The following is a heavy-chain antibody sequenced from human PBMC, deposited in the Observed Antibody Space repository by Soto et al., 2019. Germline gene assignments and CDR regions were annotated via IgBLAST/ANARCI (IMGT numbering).Heavy chain of an antibody. CDR1: GYSFTTYG. D-gene: IGHD2-21*02. Sequence: ASVKVSCKASGYSFTTYGMTWVRQAPGQGLEWMGWISTDKGNTKYAQNFQSRATLTTDTSTSTAYMELRSLRSDDTAVYYCARDRDWNLDYWGQGTLVTVS. J-gene: IGHJ4*02. V-gene: IGHV1-18*01. CDR3: ARDRDWNLDY. CDR2: ISTDKGNT.